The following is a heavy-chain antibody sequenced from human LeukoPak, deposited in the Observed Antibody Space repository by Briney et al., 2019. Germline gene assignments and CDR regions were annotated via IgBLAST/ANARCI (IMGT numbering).Heavy chain of an antibody. CDR2: INAGNGNT. J-gene: IGHJ6*02. V-gene: IGHV1-3*01. CDR1: GYTFTSYA. Sequence: ASVKVSCKASGYTFTSYAMHWVRQAPGQRLEWMGWINAGNGNTKYSQKFQGRVTITRDTSASTAYMELSSLRSEDTAVYCCARVGSSSWSGYYYYGMDVWGQGTTVTVSS. CDR3: ARVGSSSWSGYYYYGMDV. D-gene: IGHD6-13*01.